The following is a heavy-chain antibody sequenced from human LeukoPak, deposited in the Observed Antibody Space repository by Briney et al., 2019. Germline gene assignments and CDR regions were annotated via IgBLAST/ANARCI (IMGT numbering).Heavy chain of an antibody. CDR1: GGSISSSSYY. CDR3: ARDVNSGWYNWFDP. D-gene: IGHD6-19*01. V-gene: IGHV4-39*07. J-gene: IGHJ5*02. Sequence: PSETLSLTCTVSGGSISSSSYYWGWIRQPPGKGLEWIGSIYYSGSTYYNPSLKSRVTISVDTSKNQFSLKLSSVTAADTAVYYCARDVNSGWYNWFDPWGQGTLVTVSS. CDR2: IYYSGST.